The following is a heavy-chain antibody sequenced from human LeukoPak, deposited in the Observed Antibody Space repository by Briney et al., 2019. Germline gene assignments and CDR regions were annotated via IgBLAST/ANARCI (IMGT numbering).Heavy chain of an antibody. CDR1: GFTFSSYA. D-gene: IGHD6-19*01. CDR3: ARGATGSFRYSSGWPGDS. Sequence: GGSLRLSCAASGFTFSSYAMSWVRQAPGKGLEWVSAISGSGGSTYYADSVKGRFTISRDNAKNSLYLQISSLRAEDTAGYYCARGATGSFRYSSGWPGDSWGQGTLVTVSS. V-gene: IGHV3-23*01. CDR2: ISGSGGST. J-gene: IGHJ4*02.